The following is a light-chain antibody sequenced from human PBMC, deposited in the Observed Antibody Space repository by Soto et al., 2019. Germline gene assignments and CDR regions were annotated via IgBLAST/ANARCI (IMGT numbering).Light chain of an antibody. J-gene: IGKJ1*01. CDR2: GAS. CDR3: QQYNHWTGT. V-gene: IGKV3-15*01. CDR1: QTVPSR. Sequence: EIVITQSPATLSVSPGEGVTLSCRASQTVPSRIAWYQQKPGQAPRLLIYGASTRETGITARFSGSGSGTEFTLTINSLQSEDFAVYYCQQYNHWTGTFGQGTKVDIK.